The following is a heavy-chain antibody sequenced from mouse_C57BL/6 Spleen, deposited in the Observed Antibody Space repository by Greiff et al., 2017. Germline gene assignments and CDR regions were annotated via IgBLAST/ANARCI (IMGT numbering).Heavy chain of an antibody. CDR2: IRNKANGYTT. D-gene: IGHD1-1*01. CDR1: GFTFTAYY. V-gene: IGHV7-3*01. CDR3: ARYCTTVVAFDY. J-gene: IGHJ2*01. Sequence: EVKLVESGGGLVQPGGSLSLSCAASGFTFTAYYMSWVRPPPGKALEWLGFIRNKANGYTTEYSASVKGRFTISRDNSQSILYLQMNALRAEDSATYYCARYCTTVVAFDYWGQGTTLTVSS.